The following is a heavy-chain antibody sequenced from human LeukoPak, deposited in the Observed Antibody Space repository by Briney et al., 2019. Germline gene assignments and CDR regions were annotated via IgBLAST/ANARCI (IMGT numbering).Heavy chain of an antibody. CDR3: ARGFVVVPSDY. Sequence: GGSLRLSCAASGFTFNTYTMNWVRQAPGKGLEWVSSISSSSSTIYYADSVKGRFTISRDNAKNSLYLQMNGLRAEDTAVYYCARGFVVVPSDYWGQGTLVTVSS. D-gene: IGHD2-2*01. CDR2: ISSSSSTI. J-gene: IGHJ4*02. V-gene: IGHV3-48*01. CDR1: GFTFNTYT.